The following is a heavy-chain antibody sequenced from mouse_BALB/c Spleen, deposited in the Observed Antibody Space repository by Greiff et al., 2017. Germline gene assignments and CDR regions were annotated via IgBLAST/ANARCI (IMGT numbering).Heavy chain of an antibody. CDR1: GFTFSSYA. V-gene: IGHV5-9-4*01. Sequence: EVKLVESGGGLVKPGGSLKLSCAASGFTFSSYAMSWVRQSPVKRLEWVAEISSGGSYTYYPDTVTGRFTISRDNAKNTLYLEMSSLRSEDTAMYYCARDQVTTVVATEVDWYFDVWGAGTTVTVSS. CDR3: ARDQVTTVVATEVDWYFDV. J-gene: IGHJ1*01. CDR2: ISSGGSYT. D-gene: IGHD1-1*01.